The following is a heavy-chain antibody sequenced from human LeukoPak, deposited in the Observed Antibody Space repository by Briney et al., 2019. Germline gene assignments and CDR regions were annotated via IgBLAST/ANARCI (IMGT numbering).Heavy chain of an antibody. J-gene: IGHJ4*02. CDR2: IYYSGST. D-gene: IGHD3-22*01. CDR1: GGSISSGGHY. CDR3: ARVPDYYGSSGYFSQTYFDY. Sequence: PSETLSLTCTVSGGSISSGGHYWSWIRQHPGKGLEWIGYIYYSGSTYYNPSLKSRVTISVDTSKNQFSLKLSSVTAADTAVYYCARVPDYYGSSGYFSQTYFDYWGQGTLVTVSS. V-gene: IGHV4-31*03.